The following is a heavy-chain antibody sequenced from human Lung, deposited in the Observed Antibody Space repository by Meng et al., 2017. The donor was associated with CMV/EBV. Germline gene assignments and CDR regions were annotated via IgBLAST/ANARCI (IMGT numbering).Heavy chain of an antibody. CDR3: ARQKYIVVIPSGMGNNWFDP. V-gene: IGHV4-39*01. CDR1: GASINNKLYY. CDR2: IYHNGST. Sequence: SETLSLTCSVSGASINNKLYYWGWIRQPPGKGLEWIGNIYHNGSTYYSPSLKSRVTISVDTSKNHFSLRLSSVTAADTGVYYCARQKYIVVIPSGMGNNWFDPWGPGNLV. D-gene: IGHD2-15*01. J-gene: IGHJ5*02.